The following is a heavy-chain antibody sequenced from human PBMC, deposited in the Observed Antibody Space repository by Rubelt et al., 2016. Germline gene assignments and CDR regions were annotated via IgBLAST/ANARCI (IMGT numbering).Heavy chain of an antibody. J-gene: IGHJ4*02. D-gene: IGHD1-26*01. V-gene: IGHV4-39*01. CDR2: IYYSGTT. CDR3: ARGSRVGPTGDY. Sequence: GWIRQPPGKGLEWIGSIYYSGTTYYNPSLKSRVTISLDTSKNQFSLKLSSVTAADTAVYYCARGSRVGPTGDYWGQGTLVTVSS.